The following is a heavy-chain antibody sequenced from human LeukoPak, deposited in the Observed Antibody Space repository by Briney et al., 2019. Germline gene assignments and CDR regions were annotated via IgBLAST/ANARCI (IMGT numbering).Heavy chain of an antibody. V-gene: IGHV4-59*12. Sequence: SETLSLTCTVSGGSISGYYWSWIRPPPGKGLEWIGYIYYSGSTNYNPSLKSRVTISVDTSKNQFSLKLSSVTAADTAVYYCARENQYSSGWYYQDAFDIWGQGTMVTVSS. D-gene: IGHD6-19*01. J-gene: IGHJ3*02. CDR2: IYYSGST. CDR1: GGSISGYY. CDR3: ARENQYSSGWYYQDAFDI.